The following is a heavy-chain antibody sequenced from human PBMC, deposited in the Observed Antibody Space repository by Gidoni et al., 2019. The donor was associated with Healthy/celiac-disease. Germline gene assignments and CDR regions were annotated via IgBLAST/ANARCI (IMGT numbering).Heavy chain of an antibody. CDR2: RKQDGSEK. CDR3: AREAQQWTDAFDI. CDR1: GFTFSSYW. J-gene: IGHJ3*02. D-gene: IGHD6-19*01. V-gene: IGHV3-7*01. Sequence: EVQLVESGGGLVQPGGSLRPSCAPSGFTFSSYWMSWVRQAPGKGLEWVANRKQDGSEKYYVDSVKGRFTISRDNAKNSLYLQMNSLRAEDTAVYYCAREAQQWTDAFDIWGQGTMVTVSS.